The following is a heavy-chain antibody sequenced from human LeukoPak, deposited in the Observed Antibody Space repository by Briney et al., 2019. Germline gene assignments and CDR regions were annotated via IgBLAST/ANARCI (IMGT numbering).Heavy chain of an antibody. CDR1: GGSFSGYY. D-gene: IGHD2-15*01. CDR2: INHSGST. J-gene: IGHJ6*02. V-gene: IGHV4-34*01. CDR3: ARAEGCCSGGSCYYYYGMDV. Sequence: PSETLSLTCAVYGGSFSGYYWSWIRQPPGKWLEWIGEINHSGSTNYNPSLKSRVTISVDTSKNQFSLKLSSVTAADTAVYYCARAEGCCSGGSCYYYYGMDVWGQGTTVTASS.